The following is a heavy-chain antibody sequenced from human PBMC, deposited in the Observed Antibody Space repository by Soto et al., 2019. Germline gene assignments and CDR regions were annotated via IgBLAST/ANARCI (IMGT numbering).Heavy chain of an antibody. Sequence: ASVKVSCKASGYTFTSYGISWVRQAPGQGLELMGWISAYNGNTNYSQKFQGRVTITRDTSASTAYMELSSLRSEDTAVYYCARGITMIVVVTTSASVAFDIWGQGTMVTVSS. J-gene: IGHJ3*02. CDR2: ISAYNGNT. CDR1: GYTFTSYG. D-gene: IGHD3-22*01. CDR3: ARGITMIVVVTTSASVAFDI. V-gene: IGHV1-18*01.